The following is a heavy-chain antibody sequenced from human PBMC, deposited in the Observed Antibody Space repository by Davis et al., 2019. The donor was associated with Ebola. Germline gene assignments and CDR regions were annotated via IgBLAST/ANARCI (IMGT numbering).Heavy chain of an antibody. V-gene: IGHV1-3*01. CDR1: GYTFTSYT. CDR2: INAGNDNT. CDR3: ARAYCSGDSCYSYYLDY. J-gene: IGHJ4*02. Sequence: ASVQVSCKTSGYTFTSYTIHWVRQAPGQRLEWMGWINAGNDNTRYSQNFQGRVTITTDTSASTACMELSSLRSEDTAVYYCARAYCSGDSCYSYYLDYWGQGTLVTVSS. D-gene: IGHD2-15*01.